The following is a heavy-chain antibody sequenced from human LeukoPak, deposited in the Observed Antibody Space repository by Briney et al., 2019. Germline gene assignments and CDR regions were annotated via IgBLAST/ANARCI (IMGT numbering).Heavy chain of an antibody. V-gene: IGHV4-34*01. D-gene: IGHD3-10*01. CDR1: GGSFSGYY. CDR2: INHSGST. J-gene: IGHJ4*02. Sequence: SETLSLTCAVYGGSFSGYYWSWIRQPPGKGLEWIGEINHSGSTNYNPSLKSRVTISVDTSKNQFSLKLSSVTAADTAVYYCARGPLWFGELLYCWGQGTLVTVSS. CDR3: ARGPLWFGELLYC.